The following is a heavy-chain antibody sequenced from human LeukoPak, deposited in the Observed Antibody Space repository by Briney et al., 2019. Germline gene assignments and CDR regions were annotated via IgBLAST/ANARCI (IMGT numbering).Heavy chain of an antibody. D-gene: IGHD2-15*01. CDR3: VSHSRMQIRTDFEY. CDR2: ISWNSGSI. CDR1: GFTFDDYA. Sequence: PGRSLRLSCAASGFTFDDYAMHWVRQAPGKGLEWVSGISWNSGSIGYADSVKGRFTISRDDSKNMLFLQMNSLRAEDTAIYYCVSHSRMQIRTDFEYWGQGTLVTVSS. J-gene: IGHJ4*02. V-gene: IGHV3-9*01.